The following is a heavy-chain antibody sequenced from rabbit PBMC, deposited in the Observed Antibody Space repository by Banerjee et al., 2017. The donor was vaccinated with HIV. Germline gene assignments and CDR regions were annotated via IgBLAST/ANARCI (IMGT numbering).Heavy chain of an antibody. CDR3: ARAGSSDVTYFNL. CDR2: IYPGGSSST. CDR1: GIDFSSSYW. D-gene: IGHD8-1*01. J-gene: IGHJ4*01. V-gene: IGHV1S45*01. Sequence: QEQLVESGGGLVTLGGSLKLTCKASGIDFSSSYWISWVRQAPGKGLEWIGCIYPGGSSSTHYASWAKGRFTISKTSSTTVTLQMTSLTAADTATYFCARAGSSDVTYFNLWGPGTLVTVS.